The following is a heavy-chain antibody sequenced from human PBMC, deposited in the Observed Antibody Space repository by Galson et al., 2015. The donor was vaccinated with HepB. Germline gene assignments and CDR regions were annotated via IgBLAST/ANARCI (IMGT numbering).Heavy chain of an antibody. V-gene: IGHV3-23*01. CDR3: AKVGAITTQRHFDY. CDR1: GFTFSSYA. D-gene: IGHD6-25*01. Sequence: SLRLSCAASGFTFSSYAMSWVRLAPGKGLEWVSSISGSGGSTYYADSVKGRFTISRDNSKKTLYLQMNSLRLEDTAAYYGAKVGAITTQRHFDYGGQGTLLTVSS. CDR2: ISGSGGST. J-gene: IGHJ4*02.